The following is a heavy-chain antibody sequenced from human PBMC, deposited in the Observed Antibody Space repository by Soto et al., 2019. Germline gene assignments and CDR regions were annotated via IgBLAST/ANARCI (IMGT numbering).Heavy chain of an antibody. V-gene: IGHV4-39*01. CDR1: GGSISSSSYY. CDR2: IYYSGST. CDR3: ARPTSHSSGSYSD. J-gene: IGHJ4*02. Sequence: QLQLQESGPGLVKPSETLSLTCTVSGGSISSSSYYWGWIRQPPGKGLEWIGSIYYSGSTYYNPSLKSRVTISVDTSKNQFSLELSSVTAADTAVYYCARPTSHSSGSYSDWGQGTLVTVSS. D-gene: IGHD1-26*01.